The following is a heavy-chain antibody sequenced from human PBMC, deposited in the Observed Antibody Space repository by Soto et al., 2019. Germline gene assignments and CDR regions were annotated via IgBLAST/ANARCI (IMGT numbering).Heavy chain of an antibody. D-gene: IGHD2-8*01. CDR2: VYPGDSDT. CDR3: ARLSGCRNGVCYKFDY. CDR1: GYSFTSYW. Sequence: GESLKISCQGSGYSFTSYWIAWVRQMPGKGREWMGIVYPGDSDTRYSPSFQGQVTISADKSISTAYLQWSSLKAPDTAMYYCARLSGCRNGVCYKFDYWGQGTLVTVSS. J-gene: IGHJ4*02. V-gene: IGHV5-51*01.